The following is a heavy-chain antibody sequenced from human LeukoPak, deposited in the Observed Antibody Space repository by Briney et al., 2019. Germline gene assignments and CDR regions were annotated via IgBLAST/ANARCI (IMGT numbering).Heavy chain of an antibody. D-gene: IGHD3-10*01. CDR1: GYTFTSYG. CDR3: ARASAYGSGKEYYFDY. CDR2: ISAYNGNT. V-gene: IGHV1-18*01. J-gene: IGHJ4*02. Sequence: ASVKVSCKASGYTFTSYGISWVRQAPGQGLEWMGWISAYNGNTNYAQKLQGRVTMTIDTSTSTAYMELRSLRSDDTAVYYCARASAYGSGKEYYFDYWGQGTLVTVSS.